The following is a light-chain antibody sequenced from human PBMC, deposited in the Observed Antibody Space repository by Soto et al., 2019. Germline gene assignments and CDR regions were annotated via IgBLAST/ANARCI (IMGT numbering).Light chain of an antibody. CDR2: GAS. CDR1: QSVSNSF. J-gene: IGKJ2*01. Sequence: EIVLTQSPGTLSLSPGERATLSCRASQSVSNSFLAWYQQKPGQAPRLLIYGASRRATGIPDRFSGSGSGTDFTLTIRRLEPEDFAVYYCQQYGTSPRTFGQGTKLEIK. CDR3: QQYGTSPRT. V-gene: IGKV3-20*01.